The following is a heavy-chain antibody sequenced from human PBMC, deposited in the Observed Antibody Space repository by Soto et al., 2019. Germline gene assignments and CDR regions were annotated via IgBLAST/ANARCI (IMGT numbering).Heavy chain of an antibody. V-gene: IGHV5-51*01. Sequence: GESLKISCKGSGYSFTTYWIGWVRQMPGKGLEWMGIIYPGDSDTRYSPSFQGQVTISADKSISTAYLQWSSLKASDTAMYYCAALGYCSGGRYHWAFDFWGQGTRVTGSS. D-gene: IGHD2-15*01. J-gene: IGHJ3*01. CDR1: GYSFTTYW. CDR3: AALGYCSGGRYHWAFDF. CDR2: IYPGDSDT.